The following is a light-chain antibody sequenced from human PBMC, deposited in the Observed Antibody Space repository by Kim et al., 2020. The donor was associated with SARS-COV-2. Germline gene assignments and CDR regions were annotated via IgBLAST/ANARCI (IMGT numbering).Light chain of an antibody. CDR1: KLGDKY. V-gene: IGLV3-1*01. CDR2: KDS. J-gene: IGLJ2*01. CDR3: QAWDSRDVV. Sequence: SYELTQPPSVSVSPGQTASITCSGDKLGDKYACWYQQKPGQSPVLVIYKDSKRPSGIPERFSGSNSGNTATLTISGTQAMDEADYYCQAWDSRDVVFGGGTQLTVL.